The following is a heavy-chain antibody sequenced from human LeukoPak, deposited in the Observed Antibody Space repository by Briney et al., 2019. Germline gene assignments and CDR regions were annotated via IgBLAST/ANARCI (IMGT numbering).Heavy chain of an antibody. J-gene: IGHJ4*02. D-gene: IGHD2-15*01. CDR2: IKSKVDGGTP. CDR3: TTRSPARYCSDGACYSGADY. Sequence: PGGSLRLSCAASGFSFSDAWMNWVRQAPGKGLEWVGHIKSKVDGGTPDYVAPVKGRFTISRDDSRNTLYLQMSSLNTEDTAVYYCTTRSPARYCSDGACYSGADYWGQGTLVTVSS. V-gene: IGHV3-15*07. CDR1: GFSFSDAW.